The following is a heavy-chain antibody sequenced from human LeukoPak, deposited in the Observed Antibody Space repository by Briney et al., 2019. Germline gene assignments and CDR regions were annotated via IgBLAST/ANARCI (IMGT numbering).Heavy chain of an antibody. D-gene: IGHD3-10*01. CDR1: GYSFTSYW. CDR3: ARTTMVRGVITWFDP. J-gene: IGHJ5*02. Sequence: GESLKISCKVSGYSFTSYWIGWVRQMPGKGLEWMGIIYPGDSDTRYSPSFQGQVTISADKSISTAYLQWSSLKASDTAMYYCARTTMVRGVITWFDPWGQGTLVTVSS. V-gene: IGHV5-51*01. CDR2: IYPGDSDT.